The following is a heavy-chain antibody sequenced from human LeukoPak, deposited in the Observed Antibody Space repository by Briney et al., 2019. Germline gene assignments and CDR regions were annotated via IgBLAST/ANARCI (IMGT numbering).Heavy chain of an antibody. CDR3: AREGAVTGTVDY. J-gene: IGHJ4*02. CDR1: GFTFDDYA. CDR2: ISWNSGSI. Sequence: GGSLRLSCVASGFTFDDYAMHWVRQAPGKGLEWVSGISWNSGSIGYADSVKGRFTISRDNAKNSLHLQMNSLRAEDTAVYYCAREGAVTGTVDYWGQGTLVTVSS. D-gene: IGHD6-19*01. V-gene: IGHV3-9*01.